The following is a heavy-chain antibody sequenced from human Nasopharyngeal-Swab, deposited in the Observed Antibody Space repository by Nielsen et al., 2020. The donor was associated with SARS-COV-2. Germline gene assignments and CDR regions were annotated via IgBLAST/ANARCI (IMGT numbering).Heavy chain of an antibody. V-gene: IGHV6-1*01. J-gene: IGHJ6*02. D-gene: IGHD3-10*01. Sequence: WIRQSPSRGLEWLGRTYYRSKWYNDYAVSVKSRITINPDTSKSQFSLQLNSVTPEDTAVYYCARGHYYGSGSYYSPSLYYGMDVWGQGTTVTVSS. CDR2: TYYRSKWYN. CDR3: ARGHYYGSGSYYSPSLYYGMDV.